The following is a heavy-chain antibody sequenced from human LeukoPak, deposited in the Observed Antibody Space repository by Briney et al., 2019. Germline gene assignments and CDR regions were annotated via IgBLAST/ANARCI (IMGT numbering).Heavy chain of an antibody. J-gene: IGHJ3*02. D-gene: IGHD6-6*01. V-gene: IGHV4-59*01. CDR1: GGSISSYY. CDR2: IYYSGST. CDR3: ARVAARRAFAFDI. Sequence: SETLSLTCTVSGGSISSYYWSWIRQPPGKGLEWIGYIYYSGSTNYNPSLKSRATISVDTSKNQFSLKLSSVTAADTAVYYCARVAARRAFAFDIWGQGTMVTVSS.